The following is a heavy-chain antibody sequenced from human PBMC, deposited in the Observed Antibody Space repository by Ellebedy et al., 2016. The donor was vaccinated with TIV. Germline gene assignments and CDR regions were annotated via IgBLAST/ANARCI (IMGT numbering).Heavy chain of an antibody. D-gene: IGHD2-2*01. CDR2: IYPGDSDT. V-gene: IGHV5-51*01. CDR1: GYSFTSYW. CDR3: ARQYCSSTSCYDDAFDI. J-gene: IGHJ3*02. Sequence: GESLKISCKGSGYSFTSYWIGWVRQMPGKGLEWMGIIYPGDSDTRYSPPFQGQVTISADKSINTAYLQWSSLKASDTAMYYCARQYCSSTSCYDDAFDIWGQGTMVTVSS.